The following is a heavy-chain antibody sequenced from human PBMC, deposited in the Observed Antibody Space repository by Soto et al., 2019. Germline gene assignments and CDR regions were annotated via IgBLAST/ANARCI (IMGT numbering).Heavy chain of an antibody. D-gene: IGHD2-2*01. CDR3: ARGVVVPARKSNPYYYYGMDV. V-gene: IGHV4-59*11. J-gene: IGHJ6*02. CDR2: IYHTVNT. Sequence: SETLSLTCSVSGVSIGSHFWSWIRQAPGKGPELVGYIYHTVNTKYNSALKSRVTISMDTSKNQFSLKLSSVTAADTAVYYCARGVVVPARKSNPYYYYGMDVWGQGTTVTVSS. CDR1: GVSIGSHF.